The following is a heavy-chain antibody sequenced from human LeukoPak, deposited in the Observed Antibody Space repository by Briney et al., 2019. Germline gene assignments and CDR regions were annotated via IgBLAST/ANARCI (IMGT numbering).Heavy chain of an antibody. CDR1: GFTFSSYS. CDR3: ARSYSGSYYADY. J-gene: IGHJ4*02. CDR2: ISSSSSYI. V-gene: IGHV3-21*01. Sequence: GGSLRLSCAASGFTFSSYSMNWVRQAPGKGLEWVSSISSSSSYIYYADSVKGRFTISRDNAKNSLYLQMNSLRAEDTAVYYCARSYSGSYYADYWGQGTLVTVSS. D-gene: IGHD1-26*01.